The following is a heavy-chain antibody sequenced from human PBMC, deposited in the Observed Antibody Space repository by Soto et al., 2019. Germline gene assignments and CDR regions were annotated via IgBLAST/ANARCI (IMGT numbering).Heavy chain of an antibody. Sequence: QVQLVQSGAEVKKPGASVKVSCKASGYTFTSYGISWVRQAPGQGLEWMGWIIPIFGTANYAQKFQGRVTITADESTSTAYMELSSLRSEDTAVYYCARDLGGRNWFDPWGQGTLVTVSS. CDR1: GYTFTSYG. J-gene: IGHJ5*02. V-gene: IGHV1-69*13. CDR2: IIPIFGTA. D-gene: IGHD1-1*01. CDR3: ARDLGGRNWFDP.